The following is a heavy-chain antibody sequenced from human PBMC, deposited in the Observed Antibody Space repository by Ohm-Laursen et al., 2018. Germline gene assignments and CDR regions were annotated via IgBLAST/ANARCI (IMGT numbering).Heavy chain of an antibody. V-gene: IGHV1-58*01. CDR3: AAVFPYGGPNFFGY. CDR2: IVLGSGNT. D-gene: IGHD4-23*01. Sequence: GASVKVSCKASGFTFTSSAVQWVRQARGQRLEWIGWIVLGSGNTNYAQRFQDRVTITRDMSTSTTYMEVSSLRSEDTAVYYCAAVFPYGGPNFFGYWGQGTLVTVPS. CDR1: GFTFTSSA. J-gene: IGHJ4*02.